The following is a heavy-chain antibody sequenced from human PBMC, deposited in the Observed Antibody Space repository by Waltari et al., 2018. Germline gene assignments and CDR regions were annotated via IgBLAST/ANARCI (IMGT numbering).Heavy chain of an antibody. D-gene: IGHD1-1*01. CDR1: GFPFGNYY. V-gene: IGHV3-23*01. CDR2: MRGPAHET. CDR3: ANYGQLPSNGDY. Sequence: EVRLLESGGALVQPGGSLRLSCAASGFPFGNYYMIWVRQAPGRGREWVSTMRGPAHETVYADSVKGRFTISRDNSKTTLYLQMNSLRVEDTAMYYCANYGQLPSNGDYWGQGTLVTVSS. J-gene: IGHJ4*02.